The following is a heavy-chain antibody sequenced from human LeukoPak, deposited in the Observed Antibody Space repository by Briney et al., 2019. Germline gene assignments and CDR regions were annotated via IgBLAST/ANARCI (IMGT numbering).Heavy chain of an antibody. Sequence: GGSLRLSCAASGFTFSDHAMSWVRQAPAKGLEWVSSINGNGGGSYYIDSVKGRFTVSRDNSENALYLQMNNLRTEDTAVYFCAKVSGGGLYYDGMDVWGQGTTVTVSS. CDR1: GFTFSDHA. CDR3: AKVSGGGLYYDGMDV. V-gene: IGHV3-23*01. CDR2: INGNGGGS. J-gene: IGHJ6*02. D-gene: IGHD1-14*01.